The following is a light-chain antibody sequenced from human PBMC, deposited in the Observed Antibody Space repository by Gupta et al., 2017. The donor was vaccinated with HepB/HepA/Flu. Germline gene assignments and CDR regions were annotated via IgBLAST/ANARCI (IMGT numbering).Light chain of an antibody. Sequence: QSVLDQPPPASGTPGPRVTISCSGSSSNIGSNTVNWYQQLPGTAPKLLIYSNNQRPSGVPDRFSGSKSGTSASLAISGLQSEDEADYYCAAWDDSRNGPVFGGGTKLTVL. CDR1: SSNIGSNT. V-gene: IGLV1-44*01. CDR3: AAWDDSRNGPV. J-gene: IGLJ3*02. CDR2: SNN.